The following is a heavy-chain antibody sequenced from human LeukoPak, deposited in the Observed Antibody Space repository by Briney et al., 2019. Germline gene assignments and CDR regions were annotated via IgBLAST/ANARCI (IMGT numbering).Heavy chain of an antibody. CDR1: GGTFSSYA. CDR2: IIPIFGTA. CDR3: ARGEQWLADDAFDI. V-gene: IGHV1-69*06. Sequence: GASVKVSCKASGGTFSSYAISWVRQAPGQGLEWMGGIIPIFGTANYAQKFQGRVTITADKSTSTAYMELSSLRSEDTAVYYCARGEQWLADDAFDIWGQGTMVTVSS. D-gene: IGHD6-19*01. J-gene: IGHJ3*02.